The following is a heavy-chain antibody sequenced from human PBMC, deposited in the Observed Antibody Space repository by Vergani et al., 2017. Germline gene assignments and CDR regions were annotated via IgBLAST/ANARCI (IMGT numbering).Heavy chain of an antibody. Sequence: QGQLVESGGGIVQPGRSLTLSCVASRSTFKTYGMHWVRQAPGKGLEWVGLIYYDGSNAYYADSVKGRFTISRDNSKNTLYLQMSSLRAEDTAVYYCARDQVPAAIRLNVGNYMAVWGKGTTVIVSS. J-gene: IGHJ6*03. D-gene: IGHD2-2*02. V-gene: IGHV3-33*01. CDR2: IYYDGSNA. CDR3: ARDQVPAAIRLNVGNYMAV. CDR1: RSTFKTYG.